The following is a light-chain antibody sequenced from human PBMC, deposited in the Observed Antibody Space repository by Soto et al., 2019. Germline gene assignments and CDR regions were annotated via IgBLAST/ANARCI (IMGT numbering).Light chain of an antibody. CDR1: QSISVY. J-gene: IGKJ1*01. Sequence: DIQMTQSPSSLSASPGDRITLTCRASQSISVYLNWYQQKPGKAPKLLVYGASTLQSGVPSRFSGSGSGTDLPLTISSLEPEDFAAYFWQQTYRAPSAFGQGTRVEIK. CDR2: GAS. CDR3: QQTYRAPSA. V-gene: IGKV1-39*01.